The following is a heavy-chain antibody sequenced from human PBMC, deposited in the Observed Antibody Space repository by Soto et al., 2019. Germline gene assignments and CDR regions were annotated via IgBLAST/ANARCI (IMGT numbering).Heavy chain of an antibody. Sequence: QVQLVESGGGVVHPGGALRTSCSASWITFSNSGIHWVRQAPGKGLEWLAGISYDAKREYFADSVRGRFTVSRDNSGDTLYLQMNTLRPEDTAVYYCARDRHFYDSNGDLAFDIWGQGTMVTVSS. CDR3: ARDRHFYDSNGDLAFDI. V-gene: IGHV3-30*03. J-gene: IGHJ3*02. D-gene: IGHD3-22*01. CDR2: ISYDAKRE. CDR1: WITFSNSG.